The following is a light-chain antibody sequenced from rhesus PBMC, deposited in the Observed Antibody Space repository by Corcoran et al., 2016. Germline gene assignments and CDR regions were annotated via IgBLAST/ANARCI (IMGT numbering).Light chain of an antibody. CDR1: QSLLHSNGYTY. CDR3: LQDIQLPLT. Sequence: DIVMTQTPLSLPVTPGEPASISCRSSQSLLHSNGYTYLFWYLQKPGQSLQLLIYLGSNRASGGPDRFRGRGSGTDFTLKISRVEAEDVGVYYCLQDIQLPLTFGGGTKVELK. CDR2: LGS. J-gene: IGKJ4*01. V-gene: IGKV2-78*01.